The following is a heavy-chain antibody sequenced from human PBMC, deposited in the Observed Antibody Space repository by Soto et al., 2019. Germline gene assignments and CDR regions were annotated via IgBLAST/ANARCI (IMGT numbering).Heavy chain of an antibody. D-gene: IGHD3-10*01. CDR1: GGSISSSRYY. Sequence: QLQLQESGPGLVKPSETLSLTCTVSGGSISSSRYYWGWIRQPPGKGLGWIGSIYYSGSTYYNPSLKSRVTISVDTSKNQFSLKLSSVTAADTAVYYCARHPDVARGGFDPWGQGTLVTVSS. CDR3: ARHPDVARGGFDP. CDR2: IYYSGST. V-gene: IGHV4-39*01. J-gene: IGHJ5*02.